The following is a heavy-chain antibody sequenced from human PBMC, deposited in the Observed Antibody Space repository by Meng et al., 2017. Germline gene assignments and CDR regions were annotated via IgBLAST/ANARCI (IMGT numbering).Heavy chain of an antibody. CDR3: ARDHGAGDYDWFDP. CDR2: ISYDGSNK. Sequence: GESLKISCAASGFTFSSYAMHWVCQAPGKGLEWVAVISYDGSNKYYADSVKGRFTISRDNSKNTLYLQMNSLRAEDTAVYYCARDHGAGDYDWFDPWGQGTLVTVSS. D-gene: IGHD4-17*01. V-gene: IGHV3-30*04. CDR1: GFTFSSYA. J-gene: IGHJ5*02.